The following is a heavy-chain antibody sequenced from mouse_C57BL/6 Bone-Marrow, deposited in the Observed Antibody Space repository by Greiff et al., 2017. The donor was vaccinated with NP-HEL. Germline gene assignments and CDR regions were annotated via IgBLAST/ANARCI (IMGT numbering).Heavy chain of an antibody. CDR1: GYAFTNYL. CDR2: INPGSGGT. CDR3: ARQEIQTGTRFAY. V-gene: IGHV1-54*01. J-gene: IGHJ3*01. D-gene: IGHD4-1*01. Sequence: QVQLQQSGAELVRPGTSVKVSCKASGYAFTNYLIEWVKQRPGQGLEWIGVINPGSGGTNYNEKFKGKATLTADKSSSTAYMQLSSLTSDDSAVYFGARQEIQTGTRFAYWGQGTLVTVSA.